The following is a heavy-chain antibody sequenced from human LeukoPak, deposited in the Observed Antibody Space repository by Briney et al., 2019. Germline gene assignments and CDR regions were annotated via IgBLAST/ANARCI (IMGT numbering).Heavy chain of an antibody. CDR1: GLTFSSHW. CDR2: ITNDESST. J-gene: IGHJ4*02. V-gene: IGHV3-74*01. Sequence: GGSLRLSCAASGLTFSSHWMHWVRQAPGKGLVRVSRITNDESSTTYADSVKGRFTISRDNAKNTLYLQMNSLRVDDTAVYYCAKGGSFFDYWGQGTLVTVSA. D-gene: IGHD3-10*01. CDR3: AKGGSFFDY.